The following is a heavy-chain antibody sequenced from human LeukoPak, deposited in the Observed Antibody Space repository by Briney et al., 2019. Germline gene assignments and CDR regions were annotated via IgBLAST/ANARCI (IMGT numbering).Heavy chain of an antibody. J-gene: IGHJ4*02. CDR1: GFTFSSYW. D-gene: IGHD4-17*01. CDR2: IKQDGSEK. Sequence: PGGSLRLSCAASGFTFSSYWMSWVRQAPGKGLEWVANIKQDGSEKYYVDSVKGRFTISRDNAKNSLYLQMNSLRAEDTAVYYCASEADYGDYGPLDYWGQGTLVTVSS. V-gene: IGHV3-7*01. CDR3: ASEADYGDYGPLDY.